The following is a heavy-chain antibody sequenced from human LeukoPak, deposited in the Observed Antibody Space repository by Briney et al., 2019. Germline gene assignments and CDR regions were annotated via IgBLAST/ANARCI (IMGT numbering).Heavy chain of an antibody. CDR1: GFTFSRNS. CDR3: ARALTRGGSYSPYFDY. J-gene: IGHJ4*02. D-gene: IGHD3-16*01. V-gene: IGHV3-21*01. Sequence: GGSLRLSCAASGFTFSRNSMNWVRQAPGKGLEWVSSISSSSDYIYYADSVKGRFTISRDNAKNSLYLQMNSLRAEDTAVHYCARALTRGGSYSPYFDYWGQGTLVTVSS. CDR2: ISSSSDYI.